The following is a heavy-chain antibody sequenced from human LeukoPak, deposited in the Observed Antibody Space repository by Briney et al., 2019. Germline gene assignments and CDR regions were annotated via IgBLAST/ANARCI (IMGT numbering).Heavy chain of an antibody. J-gene: IGHJ6*03. Sequence: SETLSLTCTVSGGSISSYYWSWIRQPPGKGLEWIGYIYYSGSTNYNPSLKSRVTISVDTSKNQFSLKLSSVTAADTAVYYCATGTPYYYYYYMDVWGKGTTVTVS. CDR1: GGSISSYY. D-gene: IGHD1-1*01. CDR3: ATGTPYYYYYYMDV. CDR2: IYYSGST. V-gene: IGHV4-59*01.